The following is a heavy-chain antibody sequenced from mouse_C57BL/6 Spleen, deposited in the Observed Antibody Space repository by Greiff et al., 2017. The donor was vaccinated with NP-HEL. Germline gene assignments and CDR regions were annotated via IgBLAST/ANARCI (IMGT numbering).Heavy chain of an antibody. D-gene: IGHD3-1*01. Sequence: EVKLVESGGGLVQPGGSLSLSCAASGFTFTDYYMSWVRQPPGKALEWLGFIRNKANGYTTEYSASVKGRFTISRDNSQSILYLQMNAMRAEDSATYYYERYTARATYYAIDYWGQGTSVTVSS. CDR2: IRNKANGYTT. CDR3: ERYTARATYYAIDY. J-gene: IGHJ4*01. V-gene: IGHV7-3*01. CDR1: GFTFTDYY.